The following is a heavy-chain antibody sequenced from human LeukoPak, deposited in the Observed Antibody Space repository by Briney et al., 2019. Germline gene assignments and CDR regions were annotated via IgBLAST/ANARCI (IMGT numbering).Heavy chain of an antibody. CDR3: AAFIAVAGTYYFNY. CDR1: GFTFSSYE. V-gene: IGHV3-48*03. D-gene: IGHD6-19*01. Sequence: PGGSLRLSCAASGFTFSSYEMNWVRQAPGKGLEWVSYISSSGSSIYYADSVKGRFTISRDNAKNSLYLQMNSLRAEDTAVYYCAAFIAVAGTYYFNYWGQGTLVTASS. CDR2: ISSSGSSI. J-gene: IGHJ4*02.